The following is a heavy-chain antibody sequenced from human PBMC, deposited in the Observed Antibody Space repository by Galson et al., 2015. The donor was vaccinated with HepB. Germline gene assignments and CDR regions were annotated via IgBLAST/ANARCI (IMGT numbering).Heavy chain of an antibody. CDR2: IKSKTYGETT. J-gene: IGHJ4*02. CDR1: GFTFSNAW. Sequence: SLRLSCAASGFTFSNAWMNWVRQAPGKGLEWVGRIKSKTYGETTDYAAHVKGRFTISRDDSKETLYLQMSNLKTEDTAVFYCATGEDGHSYWGQGTLVTVPA. CDR3: ATGEDGHSY. D-gene: IGHD5-24*01. V-gene: IGHV3-15*01.